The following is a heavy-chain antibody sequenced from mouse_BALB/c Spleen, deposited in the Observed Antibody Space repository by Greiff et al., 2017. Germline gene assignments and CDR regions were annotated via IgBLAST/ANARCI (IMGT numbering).Heavy chain of an antibody. CDR3: ARSDGYLGYYAMDY. Sequence: QVQLKQSGPELVKPGASVRISCKASGYTFTSYYIHWVKQRPGQGLEWIGWIYPGNVNTKYNEKFKGKATLTADKSSSTAYMQLSSLTSEDSAVYFCARSDGYLGYYAMDYWGQGTSVTVSS. CDR2: IYPGNVNT. V-gene: IGHV1S56*01. D-gene: IGHD2-3*01. J-gene: IGHJ4*01. CDR1: GYTFTSYY.